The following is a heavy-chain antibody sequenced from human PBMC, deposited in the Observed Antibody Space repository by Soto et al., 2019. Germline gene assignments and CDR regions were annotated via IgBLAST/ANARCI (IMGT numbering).Heavy chain of an antibody. J-gene: IGHJ6*02. Sequence: QVQLVQSGAEVKKPGSSVKVSCKASGGTFSSYAISWVRQAPGQGLEWMGGIIPICGTANYAQKFQGRVTITADESTSTAYMQLSSLRSEDTAVYYCARSQGSSTSLEIYYYYYYGMDGWGQGTTVTVSS. D-gene: IGHD2-2*01. CDR3: ARSQGSSTSLEIYYYYYYGMDG. V-gene: IGHV1-69*01. CDR1: GGTFSSYA. CDR2: IIPICGTA.